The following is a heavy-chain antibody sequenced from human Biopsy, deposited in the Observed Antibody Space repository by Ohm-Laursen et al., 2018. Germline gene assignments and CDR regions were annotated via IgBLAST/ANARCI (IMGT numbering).Heavy chain of an antibody. CDR3: VRSLRNYDFLDS. CDR2: LTWNSGTI. CDR1: GFNFDDYA. J-gene: IGHJ4*02. D-gene: IGHD3-16*01. V-gene: IGHV3-9*01. Sequence: SLRLSCTASGFNFDDYAMHWIRQGPGKGLEWVAGLTWNSGTIAYAGSVRGRFTISRDNAKNSLYLQMNNLTSEDTALYYCVRSLRNYDFLDSWSQGTLVSVSS.